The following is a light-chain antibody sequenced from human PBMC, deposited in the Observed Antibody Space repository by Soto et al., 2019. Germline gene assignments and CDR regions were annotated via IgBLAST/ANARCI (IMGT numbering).Light chain of an antibody. CDR1: QSVSSN. CDR3: QQYGRSQT. V-gene: IGKV3-15*01. Sequence: EILMTQSPSALSVSLVERSTLSFRASQSVSSNLAWYQQKPGQAPRLLIYDASTRATGIPARFSGSGSGAEFTLTISSLQSEDFALYYCQQYGRSQTFGQRTNV. CDR2: DAS. J-gene: IGKJ1*01.